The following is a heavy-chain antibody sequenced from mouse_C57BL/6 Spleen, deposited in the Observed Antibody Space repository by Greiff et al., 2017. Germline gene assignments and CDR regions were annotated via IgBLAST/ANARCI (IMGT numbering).Heavy chain of an antibody. CDR2: IYPGGGYT. Sequence: VQLVESGAELVRPGTSVKMSCKASGYTFTNYWIGWAKQRPGHGLEWIGDIYPGGGYTNYNEKFKGKATLTADKSSSTAYMQFSSLTSEDSAIYYCARGGPYGSSYVERFDYWGQGTTLTVSS. V-gene: IGHV1-63*01. D-gene: IGHD1-1*01. J-gene: IGHJ2*01. CDR1: GYTFTNYW. CDR3: ARGGPYGSSYVERFDY.